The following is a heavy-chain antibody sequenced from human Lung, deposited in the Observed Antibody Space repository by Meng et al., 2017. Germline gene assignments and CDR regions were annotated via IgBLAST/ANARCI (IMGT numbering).Heavy chain of an antibody. CDR2: INPKSGDT. CDR3: ARDEDISAAGKLFGDY. J-gene: IGHJ4*02. CDR1: GYNFPDYY. V-gene: IGHV1-2*06. Sequence: VQLVQSGVEVKKPGASVKVYCKPAGYNFPDYYIHWVRRAPGQGLEWMGRINPKSGDTHYAQKFQARVTMTGDTSISTAYMELSGLRSDDTAMYYCARDEDISAAGKLFGDYWGQGTLVTVSS. D-gene: IGHD6-25*01.